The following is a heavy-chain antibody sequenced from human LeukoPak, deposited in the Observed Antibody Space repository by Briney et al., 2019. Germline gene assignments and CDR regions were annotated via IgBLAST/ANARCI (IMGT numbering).Heavy chain of an antibody. CDR1: GGSFSGYY. Sequence: PSETLSLTCAVYGGSFSGYYWSWIRQPPGKGLEWIGEINHSGSINYNPSLKSRVTISVDTSKNQFSLKLSSVTAADTAVYYCARSGWYNWFDPWGQGTLVTVSS. CDR2: INHSGSI. CDR3: ARSGWYNWFDP. D-gene: IGHD6-19*01. J-gene: IGHJ5*02. V-gene: IGHV4-34*01.